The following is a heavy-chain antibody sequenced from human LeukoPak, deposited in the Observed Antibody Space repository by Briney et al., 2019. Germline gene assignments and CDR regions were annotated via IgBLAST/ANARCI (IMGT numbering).Heavy chain of an antibody. D-gene: IGHD3-10*01. J-gene: IGHJ4*02. CDR1: GFAFTNYA. V-gene: IGHV3-23*01. CDR3: AKGSAPYGSGSYSDY. CDR2: ISDSGGST. Sequence: GGSLRLSCAASGFAFTNYAMNWVRLAPGKGLEWVSSISDSGGSTYYADSAKGRFTISRDNSKNTLYLQMNSLRAEDTAVYYCAKGSAPYGSGSYSDYWGQGTLVTVSS.